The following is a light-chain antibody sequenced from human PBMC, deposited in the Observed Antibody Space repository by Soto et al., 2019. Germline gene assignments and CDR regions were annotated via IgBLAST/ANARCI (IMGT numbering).Light chain of an antibody. J-gene: IGLJ1*01. CDR2: RNN. V-gene: IGLV1-47*01. CDR1: TSSIGRNY. Sequence: QSVLTQPPSASGTPGQRVTISCSGGTSSIGRNYVYWYQQLPGTAPKLVIYRNNQRPSGVPDRFSGSKSGTSASLAIRGLRSEDEADYYCAAWDDSLSCLYVFGTGTKVTVL. CDR3: AAWDDSLSCLYV.